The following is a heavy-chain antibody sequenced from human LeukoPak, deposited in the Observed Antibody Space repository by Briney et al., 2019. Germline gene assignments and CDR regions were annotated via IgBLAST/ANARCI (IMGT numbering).Heavy chain of an antibody. D-gene: IGHD2-2*01. CDR2: MNPNSGNT. J-gene: IGHJ6*03. CDR1: VYTFTSYD. CDR3: ARGDIVVVQEDNYYYYMDV. V-gene: IGHV1-8*02. Sequence: ASVKVSCKDSVYTFTSYDINWVRQATGQGLEWMGWMNPNSGNTGYAQKFQGRVTMTRKTSISTAYMELSSLRSEDTAVYYCARGDIVVVQEDNYYYYMDVWGKGTTVTVSS.